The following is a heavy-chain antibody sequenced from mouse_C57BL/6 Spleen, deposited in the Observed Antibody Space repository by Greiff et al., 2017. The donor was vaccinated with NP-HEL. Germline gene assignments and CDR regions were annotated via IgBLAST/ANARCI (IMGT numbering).Heavy chain of an antibody. CDR3: ARYDYGSSYGYFDV. D-gene: IGHD1-1*01. CDR1: GYTFTSYG. CDR2: IYPRSGNP. J-gene: IGHJ1*03. V-gene: IGHV1-81*01. Sequence: VQLQQSGAELARPGASVKLSCKASGYTFTSYGISWVKQRTGQGLEWIGEIYPRSGNPYYNEKFKGKATLTADKSSSTAYMELRSLTSEDSAVYFCARYDYGSSYGYFDVWGTGTTVTVSS.